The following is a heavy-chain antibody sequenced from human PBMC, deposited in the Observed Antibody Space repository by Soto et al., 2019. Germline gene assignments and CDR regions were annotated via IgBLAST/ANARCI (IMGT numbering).Heavy chain of an antibody. V-gene: IGHV3-23*01. CDR2: ISGSGGST. CDR1: GFTFSSYA. CDR3: AKNILEQWRRYYGMDV. D-gene: IGHD6-19*01. J-gene: IGHJ6*02. Sequence: PGGSLRLSCAASGFTFSSYAMSWVRQAPGKGLEWVSAISGSGGSTYYADSVKGRFTISRDNSKNTLYLQMNSLRAEDTAVHYCAKNILEQWRRYYGMDVWGQGTTVTVSS.